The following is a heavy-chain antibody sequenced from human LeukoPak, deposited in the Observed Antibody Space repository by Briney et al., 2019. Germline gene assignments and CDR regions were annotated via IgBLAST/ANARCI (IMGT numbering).Heavy chain of an antibody. CDR3: ARGVYYYDSSGYYIYYYYYYMDV. D-gene: IGHD3-22*01. Sequence: PVASVKVSCKASGYTFTSYDINWVRQATGQGLEWMGWMNPNSGNTGYAQKLQGRVTMTRNTSISTAYMELSSLRSEDTAVYYCARGVYYYDSSGYYIYYYYYYMDVWGKGTTVTISS. J-gene: IGHJ6*03. CDR1: GYTFTSYD. V-gene: IGHV1-8*01. CDR2: MNPNSGNT.